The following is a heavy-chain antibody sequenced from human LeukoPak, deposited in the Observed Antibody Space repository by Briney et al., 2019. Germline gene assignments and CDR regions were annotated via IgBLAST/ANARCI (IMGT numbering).Heavy chain of an antibody. J-gene: IGHJ4*02. V-gene: IGHV4-34*01. CDR3: ASFGGYYYY. Sequence: PSETLSLTCAVYGGSFSGYYWSWIRQPPGKGLEWIGEINHSGSTNYNPSLKSRVTISVDTSKNQFSLKLSSVTAADTAVYYCASFGGYYYYWGQGTLATVSS. CDR2: INHSGST. D-gene: IGHD3-3*01. CDR1: GGSFSGYY.